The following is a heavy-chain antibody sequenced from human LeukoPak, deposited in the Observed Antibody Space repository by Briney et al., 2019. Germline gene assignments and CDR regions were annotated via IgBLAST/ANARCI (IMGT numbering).Heavy chain of an antibody. D-gene: IGHD1-26*01. CDR3: AKDRYSGSPGAFDI. Sequence: GGSLRLSCAASGFTFSSYSMNWVRQAPGKGLEWVAFIRYDGGNTYYADSVKGRFTISRDSSKNTLYLQMNRLGAEDTALYYCAKDRYSGSPGAFDIWGRGTMVTVSS. J-gene: IGHJ3*02. CDR1: GFTFSSYS. CDR2: IRYDGGNT. V-gene: IGHV3-30*02.